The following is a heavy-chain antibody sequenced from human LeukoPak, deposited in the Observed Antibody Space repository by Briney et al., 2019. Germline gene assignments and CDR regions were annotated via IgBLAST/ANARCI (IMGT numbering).Heavy chain of an antibody. CDR1: GGSISSSSYY. CDR2: IYYSGST. V-gene: IGHV4-39*01. J-gene: IGHJ4*02. CDR3: ARPLSRIAVAVGGRRNFDY. Sequence: SETLSLTCTVSGGSISSSSYYWGWIRQPPGKGLEWIGSIYYSGSTYYNPSLKSRVTISVDTSKNQFSLKLSSVTAADTAVYYCARPLSRIAVAVGGRRNFDYWGQGTLVTVSS. D-gene: IGHD6-19*01.